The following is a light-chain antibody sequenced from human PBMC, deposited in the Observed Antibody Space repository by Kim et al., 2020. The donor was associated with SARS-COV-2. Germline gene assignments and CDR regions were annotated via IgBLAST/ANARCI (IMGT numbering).Light chain of an antibody. CDR1: QSLVYSDWNPY. J-gene: IGKJ3*01. CDR3: MQGTHWPFT. Sequence: PSSISCRSSQSLVYSDWNPYLNWFHQRPGQSPRRLIYKVSNRDSGVPDRFSGSGSGTDFTLQISRVEAEDVGVYYCMQGTHWPFTFGPGTKVDIK. CDR2: KVS. V-gene: IGKV2-30*01.